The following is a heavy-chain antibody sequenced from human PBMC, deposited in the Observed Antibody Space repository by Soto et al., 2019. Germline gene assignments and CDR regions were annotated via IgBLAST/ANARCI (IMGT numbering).Heavy chain of an antibody. CDR2: ISISSSYT. CDR3: ARDQAAMADQFFDY. D-gene: IGHD2-2*01. Sequence: GGSLRLSCAASGFTFSDYYMSWIRQAPGKGLEWVSYISISSSYTNYADSVKGRFTISRDNAKNSLYLQMNSLRAEDTAVYYCARDQAAMADQFFDYWGQGTLVTVSS. V-gene: IGHV3-11*06. J-gene: IGHJ4*02. CDR1: GFTFSDYY.